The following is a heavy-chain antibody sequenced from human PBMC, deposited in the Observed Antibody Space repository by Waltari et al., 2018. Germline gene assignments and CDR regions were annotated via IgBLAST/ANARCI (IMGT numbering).Heavy chain of an antibody. CDR2: IGPDGSDK. CDR3: VGWNDPINS. D-gene: IGHD1-1*01. CDR1: GFPISRFW. J-gene: IGHJ4*02. Sequence: EAQLVQSGGGLVQPGGSLTPSCSASGFPISRFWMTWIRQAPGQGLQWVAHIGPDGSDKYYVDSVKGRFTISRDNAENSLLLQMSSLRVEDTALYYCVGWNDPINSWGQGTLVAVSS. V-gene: IGHV3-7*01.